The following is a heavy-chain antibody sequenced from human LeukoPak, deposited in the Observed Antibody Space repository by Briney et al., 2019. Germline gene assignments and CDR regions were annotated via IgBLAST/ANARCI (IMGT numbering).Heavy chain of an antibody. CDR2: ISFDGNNK. V-gene: IGHV3-30-3*01. CDR1: GFTFSGSA. Sequence: GGSLKLSCAASGFTFSGSAMLWVRQAPGKGLEWVAVISFDGNNKYYADSVKGRFTISRENSKNTLYLQMSSLRAEDTAVYFCARDPRYNILAGYSNFDYWGQGTLVTVSS. J-gene: IGHJ4*02. CDR3: ARDPRYNILAGYSNFDY. D-gene: IGHD3-9*01.